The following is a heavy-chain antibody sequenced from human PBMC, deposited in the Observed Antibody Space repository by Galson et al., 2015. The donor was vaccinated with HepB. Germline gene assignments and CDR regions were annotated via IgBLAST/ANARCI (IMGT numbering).Heavy chain of an antibody. CDR2: IRSKAYGGTT. J-gene: IGHJ3*02. D-gene: IGHD3-10*01. CDR3: TRAESGSGSYYSAAFDI. CDR1: GFTFGDYA. Sequence: SLRLSCAASGFTFGDYAMSWVRQAPGKGLEWVGFIRSKAYGGTTEYAASVKGRFTISRDDSKSIAYLQMNSLKTEDTAVYYCTRAESGSGSYYSAAFDIWGQGTMVTVSS. V-gene: IGHV3-49*04.